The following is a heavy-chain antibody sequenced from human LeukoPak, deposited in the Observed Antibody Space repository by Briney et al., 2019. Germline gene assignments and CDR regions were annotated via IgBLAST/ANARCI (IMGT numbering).Heavy chain of an antibody. CDR1: GFTLSSYI. J-gene: IGHJ4*02. Sequence: ESGGPLRLSCAPSGFTLSSYIMNWVRQAPPKGLAWVAYMSSGSNAIYYADSVQGQSTIYRDNAKSSLHLRMYSLRDEDTAVYYCARDRYYGSGSPFDYWGQGSLVTVSS. V-gene: IGHV3-48*02. CDR2: MSSGSNAI. CDR3: ARDRYYGSGSPFDY. D-gene: IGHD3-10*01.